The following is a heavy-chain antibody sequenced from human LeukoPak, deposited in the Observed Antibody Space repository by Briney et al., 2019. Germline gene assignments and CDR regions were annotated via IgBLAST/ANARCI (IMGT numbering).Heavy chain of an antibody. V-gene: IGHV1-69*05. J-gene: IGHJ4*02. CDR2: IIPIFGTA. Sequence: SVKVSCKASGCTFSSYAISWVRQAPGQGLEWMGGIIPIFGTANYAQKFQGRVTITTDESTSTAYMELSSLRSEDTAAYYCARGPRGIAVAGNFDYWGQGTLVTVSS. CDR1: GCTFSSYA. CDR3: ARGPRGIAVAGNFDY. D-gene: IGHD6-19*01.